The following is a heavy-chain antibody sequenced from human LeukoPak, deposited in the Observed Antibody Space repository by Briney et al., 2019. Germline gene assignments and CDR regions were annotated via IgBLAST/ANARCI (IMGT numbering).Heavy chain of an antibody. CDR3: ASERGRGPFDY. Sequence: GGSLRLSCAASGFTFSSYAMHWVRQAPGKGLEWVAVISYDGSNKYYADSVKGRFTISRDNFKNTLYLQMNSLRAEDTAVYYCASERGRGPFDYWGQGTLVTVSS. V-gene: IGHV3-30-3*01. J-gene: IGHJ4*02. D-gene: IGHD3-10*01. CDR1: GFTFSSYA. CDR2: ISYDGSNK.